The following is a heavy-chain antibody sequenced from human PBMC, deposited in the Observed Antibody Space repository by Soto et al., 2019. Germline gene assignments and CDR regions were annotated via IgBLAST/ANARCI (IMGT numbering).Heavy chain of an antibody. V-gene: IGHV1-18*01. CDR1: GYTFTSYD. CDR2: ISAYNGNT. D-gene: IGHD3-22*01. J-gene: IGHJ5*02. Sequence: ASVKVSCKASGYTFTSYDINWVRQATGQGLEWMGWISAYNGNTNYAQKLQGRVTMTTDTSTSTAYMELRSLRSDDTAVYYCARDAYYDSSGYDGWFDPWGQGTLVTVSS. CDR3: ARDAYYDSSGYDGWFDP.